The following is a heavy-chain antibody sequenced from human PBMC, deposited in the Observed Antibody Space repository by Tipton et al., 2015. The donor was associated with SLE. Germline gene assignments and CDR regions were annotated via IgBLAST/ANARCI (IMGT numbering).Heavy chain of an antibody. CDR3: ARHEIAAAGLDY. V-gene: IGHV4-59*08. J-gene: IGHJ4*02. CDR1: GGSISSYY. Sequence: TLSLTCTVSGGSISSYYWSWVRQPPGKGLEWIGSIYYSGSTYYNPSLKSRVTISVDTSKNQFSLKLSSVTAADTAVYYCARHEIAAAGLDYWGQGTLVTVSS. D-gene: IGHD6-13*01. CDR2: IYYSGST.